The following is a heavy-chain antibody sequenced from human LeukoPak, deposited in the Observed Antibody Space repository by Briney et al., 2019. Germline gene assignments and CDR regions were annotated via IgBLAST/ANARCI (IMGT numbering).Heavy chain of an antibody. Sequence: PGGSLRLSCAASGFTFSSYAMSWVRQAPGKGLEWVSGISGSGGNTYYADSVKGRFTISRDNSNNTLYLQMNSLRAEDTAVYYCARANYYDISGYDYWGQGTLVTVSS. J-gene: IGHJ4*02. CDR3: ARANYYDISGYDY. D-gene: IGHD3-22*01. CDR2: ISGSGGNT. V-gene: IGHV3-23*01. CDR1: GFTFSSYA.